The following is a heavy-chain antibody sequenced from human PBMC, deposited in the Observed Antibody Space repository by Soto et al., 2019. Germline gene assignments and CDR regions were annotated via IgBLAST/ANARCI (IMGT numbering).Heavy chain of an antibody. D-gene: IGHD6-19*01. CDR1: GFTFPTYV. V-gene: IGHV3-23*01. CDR2: ISPTGDAT. CDR3: ARRIGVPGVLDY. Sequence: GGSLRLSCAASGFTFPTYVLGWVRQAPGKGLEWVSVISPTGDATYYADSVKGRFMMSRDNSENTLYLQMSSLRVEDTAIYYCARRIGVPGVLDYWGQGTLVTVSS. J-gene: IGHJ4*02.